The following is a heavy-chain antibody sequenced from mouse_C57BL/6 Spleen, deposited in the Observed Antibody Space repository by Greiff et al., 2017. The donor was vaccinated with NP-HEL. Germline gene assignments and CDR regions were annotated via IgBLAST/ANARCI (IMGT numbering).Heavy chain of an antibody. J-gene: IGHJ4*01. CDR3: TPHDGRAMDD. CDR2: IDPETGGT. D-gene: IGHD1-1*01. CDR1: GYTFTDYE. V-gene: IGHV1-15*01. Sequence: QVQLQQSGAELVRPGASVTLSCKASGYTFTDYEMHWVKQTPVHGLEWIGAIDPETGGTAYNQKFKGKAILTADKSSSTAYMGLRSLTSEDSAVYYCTPHDGRAMDDWGQGTSVTVSS.